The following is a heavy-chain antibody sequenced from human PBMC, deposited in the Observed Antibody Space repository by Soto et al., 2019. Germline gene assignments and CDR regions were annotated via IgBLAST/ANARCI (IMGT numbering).Heavy chain of an antibody. Sequence: SETLSLTCAVYCGSFSGYYWNCIRQPPWKGLEWIVEIDHSGYTNYNPSLKSRVTISVDTYKNQFSLRLTSVTAADTAVYYCARVQDWFDPWGQGPVVTVSS. D-gene: IGHD1-1*01. CDR3: ARVQDWFDP. J-gene: IGHJ5*02. V-gene: IGHV4-34*01. CDR2: IDHSGYT. CDR1: CGSFSGYY.